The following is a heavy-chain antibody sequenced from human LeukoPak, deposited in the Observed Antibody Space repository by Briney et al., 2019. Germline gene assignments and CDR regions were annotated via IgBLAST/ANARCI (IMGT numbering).Heavy chain of an antibody. J-gene: IGHJ4*02. CDR2: IYYSGST. CDR1: GGSISSGDYY. V-gene: IGHV4-30-4*08. CDR3: ASSSIAARNFDY. Sequence: PSQTLSLTCTVSGGSISSGDYYWSWIRQPPGKGLEWIGCIYYSGSTYYNPSLKSRVTISVDTSKNQFSLKLSSVTAADTAVYYCASSSIAARNFDYWGQGTLVTVSS. D-gene: IGHD6-6*01.